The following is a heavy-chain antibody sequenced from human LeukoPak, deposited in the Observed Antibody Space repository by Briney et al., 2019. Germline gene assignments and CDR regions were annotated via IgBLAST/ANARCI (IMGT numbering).Heavy chain of an antibody. CDR3: ARGQWELPDY. D-gene: IGHD1-26*01. V-gene: IGHV3-13*04. CDR2: IGTAGDT. J-gene: IGHJ4*02. CDR1: GLTFSSYD. Sequence: GGSLRLSCAASGLTFSSYDMHWVRHATGKGLEWVSAIGTAGDTYYPGSVKGRFTISRENAKNSLYLQMNSLRAGDTAVYYCARGQWELPDYWGQGTLVTVSS.